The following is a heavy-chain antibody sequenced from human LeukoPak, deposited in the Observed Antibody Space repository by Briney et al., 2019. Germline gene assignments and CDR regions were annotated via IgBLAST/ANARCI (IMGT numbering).Heavy chain of an antibody. D-gene: IGHD6-13*01. CDR2: INPNSGGT. V-gene: IGHV1-2*02. Sequence: ASVKVSCKASGYTFTGYYMHWVRQAPGQGLEWMGWINPNSGGTNYAQKFQGGVTMTRDTSISTAYMELSRLRSDDTAVYYCARDPYSSSRVFDYWGQGTLVTVSS. CDR1: GYTFTGYY. CDR3: ARDPYSSSRVFDY. J-gene: IGHJ4*02.